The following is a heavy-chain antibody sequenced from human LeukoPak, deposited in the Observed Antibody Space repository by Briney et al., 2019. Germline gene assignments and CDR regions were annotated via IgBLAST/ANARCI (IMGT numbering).Heavy chain of an antibody. D-gene: IGHD1-14*01. Sequence: GESLKISYKGSGYSFTSYWIAWVRQIPGKGLEWMGIIYAGEPDSRCRSSFQGQVTISADKPLSTDYLQWSSLKASGTAMYYCARQAGLGLRNRELCIDVWGKETTVTVSS. CDR3: ARQAGLGLRNRELCIDV. CDR2: IYAGEPDS. J-gene: IGHJ6*03. CDR1: GYSFTSYW. V-gene: IGHV5-51*01.